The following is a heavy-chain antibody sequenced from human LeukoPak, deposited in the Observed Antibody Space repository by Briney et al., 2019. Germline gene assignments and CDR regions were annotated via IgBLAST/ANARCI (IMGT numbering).Heavy chain of an antibody. D-gene: IGHD3-10*01. CDR1: GFTFSSYA. CDR2: ISYDGSNK. J-gene: IGHJ4*02. Sequence: GGSLRLSCAASGFTFSSYAMHWVRQAPGKGLEWVAVISYDGSNKYYAGSVKGRFTISRDNSKNTLYLQMNSLRAEDTAVYYCARVGNYYGSGSYYKSFDNWGQGTLVTVSS. CDR3: ARVGNYYGSGSYYKSFDN. V-gene: IGHV3-30-3*01.